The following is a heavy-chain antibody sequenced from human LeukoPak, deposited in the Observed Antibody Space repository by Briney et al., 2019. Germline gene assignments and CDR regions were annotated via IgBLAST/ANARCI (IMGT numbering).Heavy chain of an antibody. V-gene: IGHV3-30*14. J-gene: IGHJ6*02. CDR3: ARAPRITIFGVVTEYYYYYGMDV. CDR2: ISYDGSNK. CDR1: GFTFSSYA. Sequence: GGSLRLSCTASGFTFSSYAMHWVRQAPGKGLEWVAVISYDGSNKYYADSVKGRFTISRDNSKNTLYFQMNSLRAEDTAVYYCARAPRITIFGVVTEYYYYYGMDVWGQGTTVTVSS. D-gene: IGHD3-3*01.